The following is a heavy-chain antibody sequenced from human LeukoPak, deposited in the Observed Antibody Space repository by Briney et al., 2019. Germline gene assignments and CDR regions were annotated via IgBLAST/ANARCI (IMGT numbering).Heavy chain of an antibody. V-gene: IGHV4-61*02. Sequence: SETLSLTCTVSGGSISSGSYYWSWIRQPAGKGLEWIGRIYTSGSTNYNPSLKSRATISVDTSKNQFYLKLSSLTAADTAVYYCARRDDSSGYHKIFDYWGPGTLVTVSS. CDR1: GGSISSGSYY. CDR3: ARRDDSSGYHKIFDY. CDR2: IYTSGST. D-gene: IGHD3-22*01. J-gene: IGHJ4*02.